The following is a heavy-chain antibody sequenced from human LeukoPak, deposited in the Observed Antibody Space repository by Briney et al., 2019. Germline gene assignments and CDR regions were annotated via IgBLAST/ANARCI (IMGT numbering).Heavy chain of an antibody. Sequence: ASVKVSCTASGYSFASYGISWVRQAPGQGLEWMGWISTSNGRTYYAQKFQDRVTMTTETTTSSAYMELTTLRYDDTAFYYCARDFYSGRDCFDPWGQGTLVTVSS. D-gene: IGHD2-21*01. V-gene: IGHV1-18*01. CDR1: GYSFASYG. J-gene: IGHJ5*02. CDR3: ARDFYSGRDCFDP. CDR2: ISTSNGRT.